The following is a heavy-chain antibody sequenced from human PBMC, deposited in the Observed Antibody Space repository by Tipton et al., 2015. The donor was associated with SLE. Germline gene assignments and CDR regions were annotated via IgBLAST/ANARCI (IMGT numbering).Heavy chain of an antibody. CDR1: GGSISGYY. CDR2: VYSSGST. Sequence: TLSLTCTVSGGSISGYYWSWIRQPAGKGLEWIGRVYSSGSTIYNPSIKSRITLPLDTSKNQFSLRVNSATAADTAVYYCARVKDYIWGSYPLGTFDIWGQGTMVTVSS. D-gene: IGHD3-16*02. J-gene: IGHJ3*02. CDR3: ARVKDYIWGSYPLGTFDI. V-gene: IGHV4-4*07.